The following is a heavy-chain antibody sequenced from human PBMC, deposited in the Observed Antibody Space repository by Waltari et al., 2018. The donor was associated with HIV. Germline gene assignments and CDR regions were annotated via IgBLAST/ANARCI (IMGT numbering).Heavy chain of an antibody. CDR3: ARRGPGSSTWFDP. Sequence: QVQLQESGPGLVRPSQTLSLTCTVSGGSISSGGFYWTWIRQHPGKGLEWIGYIYYSGSTYYNPSLKSRVIISVDTSRNHFSLKLSSVTAADTAVYYCARRGPGSSTWFDPWGQGTLVTVSS. J-gene: IGHJ5*02. D-gene: IGHD3-10*01. CDR2: IYYSGST. CDR1: GGSISSGGFY. V-gene: IGHV4-31*03.